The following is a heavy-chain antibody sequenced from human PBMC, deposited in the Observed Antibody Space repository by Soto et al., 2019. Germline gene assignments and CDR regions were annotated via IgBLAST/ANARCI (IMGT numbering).Heavy chain of an antibody. CDR3: ARSAIAVAGREYFQH. CDR1: GGTFSSYA. J-gene: IGHJ1*01. D-gene: IGHD6-19*01. Sequence: QVQLVQSGAEVKKPGSSVKVSCKASGGTFSSYAISWVRQAPGQGLEWMGGIIPIFGTANYAQKFQGRVTITADESTSTVYMDLSSLRSDDTAVYYFARSAIAVAGREYFQHWGQGTLVTVSS. CDR2: IIPIFGTA. V-gene: IGHV1-69*01.